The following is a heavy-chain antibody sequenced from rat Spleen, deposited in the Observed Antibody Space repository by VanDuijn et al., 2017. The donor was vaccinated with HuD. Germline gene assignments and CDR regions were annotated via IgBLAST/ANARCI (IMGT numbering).Heavy chain of an antibody. J-gene: IGHJ2*01. CDR3: ARAWDY. V-gene: IGHV5S14*01. CDR2: INYYGGNT. Sequence: EVQLVESGGGLVQPGRSLKLSCAASGFTFSDYTMAWVRQTPTEGLGWVATINYYGGNTYYRDSVKGRFTISRDNAKNTQYLQMDSLRSEDTATYYCARAWDYWGQGVMVTVSS. CDR1: GFTFSDYT.